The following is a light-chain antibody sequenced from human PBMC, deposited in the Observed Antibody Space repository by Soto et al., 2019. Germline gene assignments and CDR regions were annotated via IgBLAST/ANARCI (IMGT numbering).Light chain of an antibody. J-gene: IGKJ5*01. CDR1: QDIRKY. CDR3: QQYDNLPPIT. V-gene: IGKV1-33*01. CDR2: DAS. Sequence: DMQMAHSPSCLCASAGERGTITWKESQDIRKYLNWYQQKPGKAPKLLIYDASNLEPGVPSRFSGSGSRTDFTFTISSLQPEDIATYNCQQYDNLPPITFGQGTRLEIK.